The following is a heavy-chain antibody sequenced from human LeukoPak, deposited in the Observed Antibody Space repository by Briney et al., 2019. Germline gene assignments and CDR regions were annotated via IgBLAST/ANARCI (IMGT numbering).Heavy chain of an antibody. V-gene: IGHV3-66*02. CDR3: ARARGYSRGPFDY. CDR2: IYSGGST. Sequence: GGSLRLSCAASGFTVSSNYMSWVRQAPGKGLEWVSVIYSGGSTYYADSVKGRFTISRDNSKNTLYLQMNSLRAEDTAVYYCARARGYSRGPFDYWGQGTLVTVSS. D-gene: IGHD6-19*01. CDR1: GFTVSSNY. J-gene: IGHJ4*02.